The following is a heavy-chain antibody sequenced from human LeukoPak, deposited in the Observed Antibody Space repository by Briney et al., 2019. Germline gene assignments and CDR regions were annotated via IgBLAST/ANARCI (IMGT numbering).Heavy chain of an antibody. J-gene: IGHJ4*02. CDR1: GFTFSSYS. CDR3: ARDKVAAAGHHDY. D-gene: IGHD6-13*01. CDR2: ISSSSSYI. Sequence: GGPLRLSCAASGFTFSSYSMNWLRQAPGKGLEWGSSISSSSSYIYYADSVKGRFTISRDNAKNSLYLQMNSLRAEDTAVYYCARDKVAAAGHHDYWGQGTLVTVSS. V-gene: IGHV3-21*01.